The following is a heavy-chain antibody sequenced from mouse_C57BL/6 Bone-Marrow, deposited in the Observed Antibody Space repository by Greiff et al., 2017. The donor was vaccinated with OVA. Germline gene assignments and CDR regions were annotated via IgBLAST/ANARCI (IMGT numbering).Heavy chain of an antibody. CDR3: ARTGDDEYYCDY. CDR1: GYTFTSYW. J-gene: IGHJ2*01. V-gene: IGHV1-55*01. D-gene: IGHD2-12*01. Sequence: QVQLQQPGAELVKPGASVKMSCKASGYTFTSYWITWVKQRPGQGLAWIGDIYPGSGSTNYNEKFKSKATLTVDTSSSTAYMQLSSLTSEDSAVYYCARTGDDEYYCDYWGQGTTLTVSS. CDR2: IYPGSGST.